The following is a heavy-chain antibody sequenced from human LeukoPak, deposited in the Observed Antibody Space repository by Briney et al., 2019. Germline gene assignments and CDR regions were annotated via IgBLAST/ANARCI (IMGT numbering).Heavy chain of an antibody. D-gene: IGHD3-22*01. V-gene: IGHV3-23*01. CDR1: GFTFSSYA. J-gene: IGHJ4*02. CDR2: ISTSGGSS. Sequence: PGGSLRLSCAASGFTFSSYAMSWVRQAPGKGLEWVSGISTSGGSSSYADSVKGRFTISRDNPRNTLYTQMNSLRAEDTALYYCAFMHPYYDGSGYWVQWGQGTLVTVSS. CDR3: AFMHPYYDGSGYWVQ.